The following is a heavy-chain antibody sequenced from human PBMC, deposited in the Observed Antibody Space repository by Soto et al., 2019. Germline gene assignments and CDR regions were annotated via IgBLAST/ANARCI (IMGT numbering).Heavy chain of an antibody. D-gene: IGHD1-26*01. CDR2: TYWSDER. Sequence: SGPTLVNPTQTLTLTCTFSGFSLSTSGEAVGWIRQPPGKALEWLALTYWSDERHSSPSLKSRLTITKDTSKNQVVLTMTNMDPVDTATYYCAHRRGGTFDYRGQGTLVTVSS. CDR3: AHRRGGTFDY. J-gene: IGHJ4*02. CDR1: GFSLSTSGEA. V-gene: IGHV2-5*01.